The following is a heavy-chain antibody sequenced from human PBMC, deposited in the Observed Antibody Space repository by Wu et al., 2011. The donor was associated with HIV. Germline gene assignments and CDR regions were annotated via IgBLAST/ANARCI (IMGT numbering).Heavy chain of an antibody. Sequence: QVQLGAVWAEVKKAWVLGESLLQDVWRLLQQIILSAGCDTALDEGLEWMGGLIPLFGATDYAQKFQGRITISADTSTTTVYMDLSSLRSEDTAVYFCARAPNPGRYFDLWGRGTLVTVSS. CDR1: RLLQQIIL. CDR2: LIPLFGAT. CDR3: ARAPNPGRYFDL. V-gene: IGHV1-69*14. J-gene: IGHJ2*01. D-gene: IGHD2-8*01.